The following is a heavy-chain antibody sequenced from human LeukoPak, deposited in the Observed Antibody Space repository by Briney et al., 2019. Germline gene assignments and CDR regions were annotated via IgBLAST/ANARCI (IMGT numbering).Heavy chain of an antibody. CDR1: GFTFSSYE. CDR2: ISGSGTTI. J-gene: IGHJ4*02. D-gene: IGHD3-16*01. Sequence: GGSLRLSCAASGFTFSSYEMNWVRQAPGKGLEWVSYISGSGTTIYYAGSVRGRFTISRDNAKNSLYLQMNSLRAEDTAVYYCVSAYGGLLDYWGQGTLVTVSS. CDR3: VSAYGGLLDY. V-gene: IGHV3-48*03.